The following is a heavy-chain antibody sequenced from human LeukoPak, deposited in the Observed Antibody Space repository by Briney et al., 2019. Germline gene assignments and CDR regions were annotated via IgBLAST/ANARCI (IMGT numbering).Heavy chain of an antibody. D-gene: IGHD3-22*01. Sequence: PSETLSLTCTVSGGSISSYYWSWIRQPPGKGLEWIGYIYYSGSTNYNPSLKSRVTISVDTSKNQFSLKLSSVTAADTAVYYCARGVVVTTMGLYYFDYWGQGTLVTVSS. CDR3: ARGVVVTTMGLYYFDY. CDR2: IYYSGST. CDR1: GGSISSYY. J-gene: IGHJ4*02. V-gene: IGHV4-59*01.